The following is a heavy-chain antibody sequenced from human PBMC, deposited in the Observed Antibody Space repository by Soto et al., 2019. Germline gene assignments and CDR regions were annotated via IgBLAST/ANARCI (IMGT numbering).Heavy chain of an antibody. V-gene: IGHV3-48*02. J-gene: IGHJ5*02. Sequence: EVQLVESGGGLVQPGGSLRLSFAASGFTFSSYSMNWVRQAPGKGLEWVSYISSSSSTIYYADSVKGRFTISRDNAKNSLYLQMNSLRDEDTAVYYCAREGTRGGFLNWFDPWGQGTLVTVSS. D-gene: IGHD3-10*01. CDR3: AREGTRGGFLNWFDP. CDR2: ISSSSSTI. CDR1: GFTFSSYS.